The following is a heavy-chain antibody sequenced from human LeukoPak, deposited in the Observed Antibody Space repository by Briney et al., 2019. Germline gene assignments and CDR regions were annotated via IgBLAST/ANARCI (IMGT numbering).Heavy chain of an antibody. V-gene: IGHV1-8*03. Sequence: ASVKVACKASGYTFTSYDINWVRQATGQGLEWMGWMNPNSGNTGYAQKFQGRVTITRNTSISTAYMELNSLRAEDTAVYYCAKCYDYYGSGSYGDYWGQGTLVTVSS. D-gene: IGHD3-10*01. CDR3: AKCYDYYGSGSYGDY. CDR2: MNPNSGNT. CDR1: GYTFTSYD. J-gene: IGHJ4*02.